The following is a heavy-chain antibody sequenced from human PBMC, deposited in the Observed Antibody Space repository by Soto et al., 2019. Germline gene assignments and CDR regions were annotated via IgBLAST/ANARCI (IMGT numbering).Heavy chain of an antibody. D-gene: IGHD3-10*01. CDR3: ALPFYPSRFFYGMDV. V-gene: IGHV3-23*01. J-gene: IGHJ6*02. CDR1: GFTFNNYA. Sequence: PGGSLRLSCAASGFTFNNYAMNWVRQAPGKGLEWVSSITGSGDSTYYADSVKGRFTISRDNSKNTLYLQMNSLRAEDRAVYYCALPFYPSRFFYGMDVWGQGTTVTVSS. CDR2: ITGSGDST.